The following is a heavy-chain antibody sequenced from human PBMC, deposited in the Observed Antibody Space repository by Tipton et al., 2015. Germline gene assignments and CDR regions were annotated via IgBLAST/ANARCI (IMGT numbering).Heavy chain of an antibody. CDR2: INSGGRTK. D-gene: IGHD3-10*01. CDR3: ATIRGDLGY. J-gene: IGHJ4*02. Sequence: SLRLSCEASGFTFSNYEMSWVRQAPGKGLEWVSYINSGGRTKYYADSVKGRFTISRDNAKNSLYLQLNGLRAEDTAVYYCATIRGDLGYWGQGTLVTVSS. CDR1: GFTFSNYE. V-gene: IGHV3-48*03.